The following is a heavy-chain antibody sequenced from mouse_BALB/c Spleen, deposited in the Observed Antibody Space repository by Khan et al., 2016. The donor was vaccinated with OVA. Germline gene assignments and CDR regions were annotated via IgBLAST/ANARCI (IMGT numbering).Heavy chain of an antibody. Sequence: QVQLKQSGPGLVQPSQSLSITCTVSGFSLNNYSVHWVRQSPGKGLEWLGVIWSAGSTDYNAAFISRMTISKDNSRNQIFFRMNSLQPNDTAIYYCARRGYYYGRGALFAYWGQGTLVTVSA. CDR2: IWSAGST. CDR3: ARRGYYYGRGALFAY. CDR1: GFSLNNYS. J-gene: IGHJ3*01. D-gene: IGHD1-1*01. V-gene: IGHV2-2*02.